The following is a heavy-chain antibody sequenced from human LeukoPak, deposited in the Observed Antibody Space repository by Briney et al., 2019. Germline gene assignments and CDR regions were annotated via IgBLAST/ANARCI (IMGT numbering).Heavy chain of an antibody. CDR2: ISGSGGST. CDR1: GFTFSSYA. D-gene: IGHD5-12*01. V-gene: IGHV3-23*01. CDR3: AKAGGYADY. Sequence: PGGSLRLSCAPSGFTFSSYAMSCVPQAPGKGLEWVSAISGSGGSTYYADSVKGRFTISRDNSKNTLYLQMNSLRAEDTAVYYCAKAGGYADYWGQGTLVTVSS. J-gene: IGHJ4*02.